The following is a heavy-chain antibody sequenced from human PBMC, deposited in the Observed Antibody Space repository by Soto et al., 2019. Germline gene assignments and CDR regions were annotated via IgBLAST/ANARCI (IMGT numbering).Heavy chain of an antibody. CDR1: GGTFSSYA. CDR3: ARMYSSGWPLGGDAFDI. V-gene: IGHV1-69*13. J-gene: IGHJ3*02. Sequence: GASVKVSCKASGGTFSSYAISWVRQAPGQGLEWMGGIIPIFGTANYAQKFQGGVTITADESTSTAYMELSSLRSEDTAVYYCARMYSSGWPLGGDAFDIWGQGTMVTVSS. CDR2: IIPIFGTA. D-gene: IGHD6-19*01.